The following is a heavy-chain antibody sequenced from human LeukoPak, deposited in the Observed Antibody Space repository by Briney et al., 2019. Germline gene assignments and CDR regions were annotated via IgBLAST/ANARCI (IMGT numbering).Heavy chain of an antibody. D-gene: IGHD3-10*01. V-gene: IGHV7-4-1*02. CDR2: INTNTGNP. J-gene: IGHJ3*02. Sequence: ASVKVSCKASGYTFTDYVMNWVRQAPGQGLEWMGWINTNTGNPTYAQGFTGRFVFSLDTSVSTAYLQISSLKAEDTAVYYCARDRGKLYYYGSGSFSDAFDIWGQGTMVTVSS. CDR1: GYTFTDYV. CDR3: ARDRGKLYYYGSGSFSDAFDI.